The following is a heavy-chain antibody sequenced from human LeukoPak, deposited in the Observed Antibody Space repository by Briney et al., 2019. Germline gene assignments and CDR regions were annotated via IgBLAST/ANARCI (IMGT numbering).Heavy chain of an antibody. CDR3: ARGGIVPYYFDY. CDR1: GGSFSGYY. D-gene: IGHD2/OR15-2a*01. Sequence: SETLSLTCAVYGGSFSGYYWSWIHQPPGKGLEWIGEINHSGSTNYNPSLKSRVTISVDTSKNQFSLKLSSVTAADTAVYYCARGGIVPYYFDYWGQGTLVTVSS. CDR2: INHSGST. V-gene: IGHV4-34*01. J-gene: IGHJ4*02.